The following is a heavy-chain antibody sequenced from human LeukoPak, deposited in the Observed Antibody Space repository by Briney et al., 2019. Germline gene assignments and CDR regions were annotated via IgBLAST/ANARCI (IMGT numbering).Heavy chain of an antibody. D-gene: IGHD2-21*01. Sequence: PSETLSLTCAVSGHSISSGYYRGWIRQPPGKGLEWIGSIYHSGSTYYNPSLKSRVTISVDTSKNQFSLKLSSVTAADTAVYYCARPPLIVVVIADLDAFDIWGQGTKVTVSS. J-gene: IGHJ3*02. V-gene: IGHV4-38-2*01. CDR2: IYHSGST. CDR1: GHSISSGYY. CDR3: ARPPLIVVVIADLDAFDI.